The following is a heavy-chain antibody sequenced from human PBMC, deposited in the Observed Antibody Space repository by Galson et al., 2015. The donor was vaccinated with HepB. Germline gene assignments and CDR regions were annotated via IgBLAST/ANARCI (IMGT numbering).Heavy chain of an antibody. CDR2: INAGNGNT. D-gene: IGHD6-19*01. V-gene: IGHV1-3*01. J-gene: IGHJ4*02. Sequence: SVKVSCKASGYTFTSYAMHWVRQAPGQRLEWMGWINAGNGNTKYSQKFQGRVTITRDTSASTAYMELSSLRSEDTAVYYCARVGEQWLVEVYFDYWGQGTLVTVSS. CDR3: ARVGEQWLVEVYFDY. CDR1: GYTFTSYA.